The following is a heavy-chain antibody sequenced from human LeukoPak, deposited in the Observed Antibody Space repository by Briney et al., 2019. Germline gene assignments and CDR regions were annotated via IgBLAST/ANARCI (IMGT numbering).Heavy chain of an antibody. Sequence: QPGGSLRLSCAASGFTFSSYEMNWVRQAPGKGLEWVSYISSSSSTIYYADSVKGRFTISRDNAKNSLYLQMNSLRAEDTAVYYCARDSGSPPYNWFDPWGQGTLVTVSS. D-gene: IGHD6-13*01. CDR3: ARDSGSPPYNWFDP. V-gene: IGHV3-48*03. CDR1: GFTFSSYE. J-gene: IGHJ5*02. CDR2: ISSSSSTI.